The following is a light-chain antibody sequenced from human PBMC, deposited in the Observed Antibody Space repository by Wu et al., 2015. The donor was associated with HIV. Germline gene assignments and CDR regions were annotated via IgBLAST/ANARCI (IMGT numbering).Light chain of an antibody. CDR1: QSITTW. J-gene: IGKJ4*01. CDR2: KAS. CDR3: QQYNSYPLT. V-gene: IGKV1-5*03. Sequence: DIQMTQSPSTLSASLGDRVTITCRASQSITTWLAWYHHKPGKVPKVLIYKASSLESGVPSRFSGSGSGTEFTLTISSLQPDDFGTYYCQQYNSYPLTFGGGTKGGDQ.